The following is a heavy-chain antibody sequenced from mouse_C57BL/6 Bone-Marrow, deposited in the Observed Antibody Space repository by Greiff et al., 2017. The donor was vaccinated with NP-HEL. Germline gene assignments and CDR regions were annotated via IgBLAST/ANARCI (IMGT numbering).Heavy chain of an antibody. CDR3: TTGSSYATTVVPFAY. CDR1: GFNIKDDY. D-gene: IGHD1-1*01. J-gene: IGHJ3*01. Sequence: VQLQQSGAELVRPGASVKLSCTASGFNIKDDYMHWVKQRPEQGLEWIGWIDPENGDTEYASKFQGKATITADTSSNTAYLQLSSLTSEDTAVYYCTTGSSYATTVVPFAYWGQGTLVTVSA. V-gene: IGHV14-4*01. CDR2: IDPENGDT.